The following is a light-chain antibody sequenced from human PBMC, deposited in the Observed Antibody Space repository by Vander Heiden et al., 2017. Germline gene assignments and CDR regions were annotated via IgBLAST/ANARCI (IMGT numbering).Light chain of an antibody. CDR2: GAS. CDR1: QSVSSSY. J-gene: IGKJ4*01. V-gene: IGKV3-20*01. CDR3: QQYGSSRFT. Sequence: EIVLTQSPGTLFLSPGERANLPIRASQSVSSSYLAWYQQKPGQAPRLLIYGASSRATGIPDRFSGSGSGTDFTLTISRLEPEDFAVYYCQQYGSSRFTFGRGTKVEIK.